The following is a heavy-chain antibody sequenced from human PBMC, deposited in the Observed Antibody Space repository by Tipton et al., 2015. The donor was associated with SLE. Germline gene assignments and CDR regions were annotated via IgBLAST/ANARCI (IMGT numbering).Heavy chain of an antibody. CDR2: IRSKAYGGTP. Sequence: SLRLSCTASGFTFGDYAMNWVRQAPGKGLEWVGFIRSKAYGGTPEYAASVKGRFTISRDDSKSIAYLQMNSLNTEDTAVYYCTRFLDYYGSGSYYNYWGQGTLVTVSS. D-gene: IGHD3-10*01. CDR1: GFTFGDYA. CDR3: TRFLDYYGSGSYYNY. V-gene: IGHV3-49*04. J-gene: IGHJ4*02.